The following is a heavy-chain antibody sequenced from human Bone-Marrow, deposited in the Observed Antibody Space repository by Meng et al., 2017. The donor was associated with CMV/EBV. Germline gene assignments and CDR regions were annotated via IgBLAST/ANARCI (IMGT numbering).Heavy chain of an antibody. Sequence: QTAGSVPWLGYASETLSPTVMFSGGPNRSDCSSVGRIRQPPGEGLGWVGSIYYSGSTYYNPSLKSRVTISVDTSKNQFSLKLSSVTAADTAVYYCARVKKGMAMFDYWGQGTLVTVSS. CDR2: IYYSGST. CDR3: ARVKKGMAMFDY. J-gene: IGHJ4*02. CDR1: GGPNRSDCSS. D-gene: IGHD6-13*01. V-gene: IGHV4-39*07.